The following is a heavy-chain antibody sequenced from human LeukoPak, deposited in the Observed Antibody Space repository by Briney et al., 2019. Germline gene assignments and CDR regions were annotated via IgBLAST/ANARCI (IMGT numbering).Heavy chain of an antibody. CDR1: GGSISSSSYY. CDR3: ARPNWNDLHFDY. Sequence: ETLSLTCTVSGGSISSSSYYWGWIRQPPGKGLEWIGSIYYRGSTYYNPSLKSRVTISVDTSKNQFSLKLSSVTAADTAVYYCARPNWNDLHFDYWGQGTLVTVSS. CDR2: IYYRGST. V-gene: IGHV4-39*07. J-gene: IGHJ4*02. D-gene: IGHD1-1*01.